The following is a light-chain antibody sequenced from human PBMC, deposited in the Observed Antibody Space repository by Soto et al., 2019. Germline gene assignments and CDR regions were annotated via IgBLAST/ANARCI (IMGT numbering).Light chain of an antibody. V-gene: IGKV1-9*01. CDR2: AAS. Sequence: DIQLTQSPSFLSASVGDRVTITCRASQGISSYLAWYQQKPGKAPKLLIYAASTLQSGVPSRFSGSGSGTEFTLTISSLQPEGFATYYCQQLNSYPRTFGQGTKVDIK. CDR1: QGISSY. J-gene: IGKJ1*01. CDR3: QQLNSYPRT.